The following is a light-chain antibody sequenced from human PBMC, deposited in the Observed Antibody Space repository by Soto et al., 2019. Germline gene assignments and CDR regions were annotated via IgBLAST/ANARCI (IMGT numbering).Light chain of an antibody. CDR3: QQYSNLIT. J-gene: IGKJ5*01. Sequence: DSPMTQSRSSLSASVGRRLTITCQASQDISNYLNWYQQKLGKAPKLLIYDASNLETGVPSRFSGSGSGTDFTFTISSLKPEDIATYYCQQYSNLITFGQGTRLEIK. CDR1: QDISNY. CDR2: DAS. V-gene: IGKV1-33*01.